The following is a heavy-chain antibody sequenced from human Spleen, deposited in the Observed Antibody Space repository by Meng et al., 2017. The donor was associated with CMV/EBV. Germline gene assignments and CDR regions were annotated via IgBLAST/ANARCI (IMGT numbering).Heavy chain of an antibody. CDR3: AKDIANYYYYYGMDV. J-gene: IGHJ6*02. D-gene: IGHD6-13*01. V-gene: IGHV3-30*02. Sequence: GESLKISCAASGFTFSSHGMHWVRQAAGKGLEWVAFIRYDGSNKYYADSVKGRFTISRDNSKNTLYLQMNSLRAEDTAVYYCAKDIANYYYYYGMDVWGQGTTVTVSS. CDR2: IRYDGSNK. CDR1: GFTFSSHG.